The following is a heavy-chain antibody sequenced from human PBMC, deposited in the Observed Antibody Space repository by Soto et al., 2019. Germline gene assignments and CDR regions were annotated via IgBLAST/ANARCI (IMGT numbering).Heavy chain of an antibody. V-gene: IGHV3-30-3*01. Sequence: GGSLRLSCAASGFTFSNYAMHWVRQAPGKGLEWVAVISFEGSNKYYADSVKGRFTISRDNSKNTLYLQMNSLRAEDTAVYYCSRGGEEWLANWFDPWGQGTLVTVSS. CDR3: SRGGEEWLANWFDP. D-gene: IGHD6-19*01. J-gene: IGHJ5*02. CDR2: ISFEGSNK. CDR1: GFTFSNYA.